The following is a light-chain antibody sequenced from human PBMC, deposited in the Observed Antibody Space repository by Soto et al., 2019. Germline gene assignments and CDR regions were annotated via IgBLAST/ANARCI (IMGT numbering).Light chain of an antibody. CDR1: QSVSSS. V-gene: IGKV3-20*01. Sequence: EIVLTQSPGTLSLSPGERGTLSCRASQSVSSSLAWYQQKPGQAPRLLIYGASFRATDIPDRFSGRGSGTDFTLTISRLESEDFAVYYCQQYSGSPLTFGGGTKVDIK. CDR3: QQYSGSPLT. CDR2: GAS. J-gene: IGKJ4*01.